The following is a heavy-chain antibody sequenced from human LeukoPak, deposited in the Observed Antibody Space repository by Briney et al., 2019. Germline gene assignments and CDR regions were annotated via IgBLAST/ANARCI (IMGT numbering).Heavy chain of an antibody. D-gene: IGHD3-3*02. V-gene: IGHV4-59*01. CDR3: ARAVHSSDI. J-gene: IGHJ3*02. CDR1: GGSISSYY. CDR2: IYYSGGT. Sequence: SETLSLTCTVSGGSISSYYWSWIRQPPGKGLEWIGYIYYSGGTNYSPSLKSRVTISVDTSKNQFSLKLSSVTAADTAVYYCARAVHSSDIWGQGTMVTVSS.